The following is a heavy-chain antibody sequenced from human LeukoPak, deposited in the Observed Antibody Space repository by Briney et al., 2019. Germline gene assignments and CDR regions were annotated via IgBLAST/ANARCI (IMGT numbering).Heavy chain of an antibody. J-gene: IGHJ5*02. Sequence: ASVKVSCKASGYTFTSYYMHWVRQAPGQGLEWMGIINPSGGRTSYAQKFQGRVTMTRDTSTSTVYMELSSLRSEDTAVYYCASSGLAENWFDPWGQGTLVTVSS. CDR2: INPSGGRT. V-gene: IGHV1-46*01. D-gene: IGHD2-15*01. CDR1: GYTFTSYY. CDR3: ASSGLAENWFDP.